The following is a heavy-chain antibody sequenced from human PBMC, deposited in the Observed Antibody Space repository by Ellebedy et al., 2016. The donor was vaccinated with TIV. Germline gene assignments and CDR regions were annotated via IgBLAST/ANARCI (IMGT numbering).Heavy chain of an antibody. CDR2: IGTAGDT. CDR3: AGIADVRFDP. CDR1: GFTFSSYD. V-gene: IGHV3-13*01. Sequence: GESLKISCAASGFTFSSYDMHWVRQPTGKGLEWVSAIGTAGDTYYPGSVTGRFTISRDNAKNSLYLQMNSLRAGDTAVYYCAGIADVRFDPWGQGTLVSVSS. J-gene: IGHJ5*02. D-gene: IGHD3-10*02.